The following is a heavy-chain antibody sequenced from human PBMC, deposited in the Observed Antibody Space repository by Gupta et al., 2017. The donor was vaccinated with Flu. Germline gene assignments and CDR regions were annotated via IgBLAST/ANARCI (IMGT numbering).Heavy chain of an antibody. Sequence: QVQLLQSVPDVKKLGASVQISCEASGYTFTAYFVPWVRHAPGQGIEYMGWINPNRGDSHNPMIFQDRVSRTRESFIITGYLELSSLRSDATAVEDCASGVVTSPRSTRESWGLGRVVTVSS. J-gene: IGHJ3*01. V-gene: IGHV1-2*02. CDR1: GYTFTAYF. D-gene: IGHD3-10*01. CDR2: INPNRGDS. CDR3: ASGVVTSPRSTRES.